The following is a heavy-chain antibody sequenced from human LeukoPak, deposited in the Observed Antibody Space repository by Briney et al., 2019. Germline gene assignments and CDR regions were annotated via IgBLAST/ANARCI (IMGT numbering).Heavy chain of an antibody. D-gene: IGHD5-18*01. Sequence: GGSLRLSCAASGFTFSSYEMNWVRQPPGKGLEWVSGVSPNGETAYYADSVKGRFTISRDNSKNTVYLQVRSLRAEDTAVYYCAKDLGWIQFGYWGQGALVTVSS. CDR2: VSPNGETA. V-gene: IGHV3-23*01. CDR1: GFTFSSYE. CDR3: AKDLGWIQFGY. J-gene: IGHJ4*02.